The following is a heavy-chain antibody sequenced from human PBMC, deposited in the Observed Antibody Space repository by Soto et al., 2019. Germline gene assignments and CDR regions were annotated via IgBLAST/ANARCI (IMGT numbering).Heavy chain of an antibody. V-gene: IGHV4-31*03. CDR3: ATLTIGVAVTPNRFDP. CDR1: GGSISSSNNY. CDR2: IYFSGST. D-gene: IGHD6-19*01. Sequence: PSETLSLSCTVSGGSISSSNNYWSWVRQHPGKGLEWIGHIYFSGSTSYNPSLKSRLTISVDTSKNQFSLRLSSVTAADTDVYYCATLTIGVAVTPNRFDPWGQGTLVTVSS. J-gene: IGHJ5*02.